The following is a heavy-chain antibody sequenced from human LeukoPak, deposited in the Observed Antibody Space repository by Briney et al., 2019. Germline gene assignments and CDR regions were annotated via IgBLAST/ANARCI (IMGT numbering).Heavy chain of an antibody. CDR3: AREFGDCSAGSCYSVGQYYFDY. Sequence: PGGSLRLSCAASGFTFSSYAMHWVRQAPGKGLEGVAVKSYDGSNKYYADSVKGRFTISRDNSKNTLYLQMNSLRAEDTAVYYCAREFGDCSAGSCYSVGQYYFDYWGQGTLVTVSS. V-gene: IGHV3-30*04. D-gene: IGHD2-15*01. CDR1: GFTFSSYA. J-gene: IGHJ4*02. CDR2: KSYDGSNK.